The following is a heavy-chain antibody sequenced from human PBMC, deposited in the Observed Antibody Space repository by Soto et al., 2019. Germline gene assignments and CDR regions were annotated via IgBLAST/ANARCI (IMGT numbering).Heavy chain of an antibody. Sequence: QVQLVQSGAEVKKPGASVKVSCKASGYTFTSYGISWVRQSPGQVLEWMGWISAYNGNTNYEQKLQGRVTMTTDTSTSTAYMELRSLRSDDTAVYYCASVILGYCSGRSCYPVGKQFDYWGQGTLVTVSS. V-gene: IGHV1-18*01. CDR3: ASVILGYCSGRSCYPVGKQFDY. D-gene: IGHD2-15*01. J-gene: IGHJ4*02. CDR1: GYTFTSYG. CDR2: ISAYNGNT.